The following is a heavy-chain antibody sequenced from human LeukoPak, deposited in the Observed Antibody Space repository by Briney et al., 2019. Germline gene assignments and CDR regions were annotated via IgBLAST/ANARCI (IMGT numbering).Heavy chain of an antibody. CDR2: NNHSGST. CDR3: ARGRRQWLEPPSDYYFYMDV. Sequence: PSETLSLTCGVYGGSFSGYYWSWVRQPPGKGLEWIGENNHSGSTNYNPSLKSRVNISVDTSKSQFSLNLSSVTGADTAVYYCARGRRQWLEPPSDYYFYMDVWGKGTTVTVSS. CDR1: GGSFSGYY. V-gene: IGHV4-34*01. J-gene: IGHJ6*03. D-gene: IGHD6-19*01.